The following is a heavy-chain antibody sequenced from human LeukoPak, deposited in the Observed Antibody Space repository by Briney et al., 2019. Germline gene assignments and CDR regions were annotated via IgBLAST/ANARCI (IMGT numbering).Heavy chain of an antibody. V-gene: IGHV3-7*05. CDR1: GFTFSNYW. J-gene: IGHJ5*02. D-gene: IGHD5-24*01. CDR3: ARASKPWLQLT. Sequence: GGSLRLSCAASGFTFSNYWMIWVRQAQGKGLEWVGNIKEDGSEKRYADSVRGRFTISRDNAQTSIYLQMNSLRAEDPAVYYCARASKPWLQLTWGQGTLVTVSS. CDR2: IKEDGSEK.